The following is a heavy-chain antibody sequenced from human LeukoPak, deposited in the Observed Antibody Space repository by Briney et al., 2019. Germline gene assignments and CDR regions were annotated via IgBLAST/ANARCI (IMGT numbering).Heavy chain of an antibody. CDR2: IYYSGST. V-gene: IGHV4-39*01. D-gene: IGHD3-10*01. J-gene: IGHJ4*02. CDR3: ARHYYGSGSDY. CDR1: GGSISSSSYY. Sequence: PSETLSLTCTVSGGSISSSSYYWGWIRQPPGKGLEWIGSIYYSGSTYYNPSLKSRVTISVDTSKNQFSLKLSSVTAADTAVYYCARHYYGSGSDYWGQGTLVTVSS.